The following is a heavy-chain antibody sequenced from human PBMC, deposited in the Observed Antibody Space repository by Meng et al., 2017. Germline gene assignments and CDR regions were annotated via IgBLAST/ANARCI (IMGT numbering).Heavy chain of an antibody. CDR3: ARVHYYDSSGYNNWYFDL. CDR1: GGSISSGGYY. CDR2: IYYSGST. D-gene: IGHD3-22*01. J-gene: IGHJ2*01. Sequence: VQLQKSGPGLVKPSQPLSLTCTVSGGSISSGGYYWSWIRQHPGKGLEWIGYIYYSGSTYYNPSLKSLVTISVDTSKNQFSLKLSSVTAADTAVYYCARVHYYDSSGYNNWYFDLWGRGTLVTVSS. V-gene: IGHV4-31*01.